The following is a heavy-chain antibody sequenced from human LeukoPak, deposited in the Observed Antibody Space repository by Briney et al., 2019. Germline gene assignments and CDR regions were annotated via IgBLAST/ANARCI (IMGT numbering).Heavy chain of an antibody. Sequence: GGSLRLSCAASGFTFSSYSMNWVRQAPGNGLEWVSSISSSSSYIYYAASVKGRFTISGDNAKNSLYLQMNSLRAEDTAVYYCAIVVRGFYWGQGTLVTVSS. D-gene: IGHD3-10*01. CDR3: AIVVRGFY. J-gene: IGHJ4*02. CDR2: ISSSSSYI. CDR1: GFTFSSYS. V-gene: IGHV3-21*01.